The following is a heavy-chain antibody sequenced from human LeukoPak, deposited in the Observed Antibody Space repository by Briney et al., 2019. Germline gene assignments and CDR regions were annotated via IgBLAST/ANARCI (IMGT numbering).Heavy chain of an antibody. CDR3: ARDRNDQGYFQH. J-gene: IGHJ1*01. V-gene: IGHV3-30-3*01. CDR1: GFTFSSFA. D-gene: IGHD2-2*01. Sequence: GGSLKLSCAASGFTFSSFAMHWVRQAPGKGLEWVAVISYDGSNKYYADSVKGRFTISRDNSKNTLYLQMNSLRAEDTAVYYCARDRNDQGYFQHWGQGTLVTVSS. CDR2: ISYDGSNK.